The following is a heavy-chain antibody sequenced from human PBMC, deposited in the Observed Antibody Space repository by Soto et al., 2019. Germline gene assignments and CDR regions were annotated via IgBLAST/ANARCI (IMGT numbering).Heavy chain of an antibody. V-gene: IGHV1-8*01. CDR3: ARGLGDYVSLSY. Sequence: QVQLVQSGAEVKKPGASVKVSCKASGYTFTSYDINWVRQATGQGLEWMGWMNPNSGNTGYAQKFQGRDTMTRNTSISTADRELGSLRSEDTAVYCCARGLGDYVSLSYWGQGTLVTVSS. CDR1: GYTFTSYD. CDR2: MNPNSGNT. D-gene: IGHD4-17*01. J-gene: IGHJ4*02.